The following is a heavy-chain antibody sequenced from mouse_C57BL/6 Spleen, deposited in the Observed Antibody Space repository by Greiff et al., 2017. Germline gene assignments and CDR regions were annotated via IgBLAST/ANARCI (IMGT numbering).Heavy chain of an antibody. CDR2: IDPEDGET. Sequence: VQLQQSGAELVKPGASVKLSCTASGFNIKDYYMHWVKQRTEQGLEWIGRIDPEDGETKYAPKFPGKATITADTSSNTAYLQLSSLTSEDTAVYYCAFTTVVATRDYFDYWGQGTTLTVSS. V-gene: IGHV14-2*01. CDR1: GFNIKDYY. CDR3: AFTTVVATRDYFDY. D-gene: IGHD1-1*01. J-gene: IGHJ2*01.